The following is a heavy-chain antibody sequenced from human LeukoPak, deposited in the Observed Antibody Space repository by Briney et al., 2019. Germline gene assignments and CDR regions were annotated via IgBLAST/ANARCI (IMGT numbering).Heavy chain of an antibody. Sequence: ASVKVSCKASGYTFTNYYMHWVRQAPGQGLEWMGLIHPSGGSTDYAQKFQGRVTMTGDTSTTTVYMELSSLRSEDTAVYYCASLGGYKSGYAGDWDYWGQGTLVTVSS. V-gene: IGHV1-46*01. J-gene: IGHJ4*02. CDR2: IHPSGGST. D-gene: IGHD5-12*01. CDR3: ASLGGYKSGYAGDWDY. CDR1: GYTFTNYY.